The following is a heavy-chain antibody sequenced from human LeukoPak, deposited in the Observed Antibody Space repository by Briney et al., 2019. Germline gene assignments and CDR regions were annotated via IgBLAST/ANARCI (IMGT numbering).Heavy chain of an antibody. CDR3: VRSPSLFRGASFDY. CDR2: IYPGDSDT. CDR1: GYIFTNYW. Sequence: GESLKISCKGSGYIFTNYWIGWVRQMPGKGLQWMGIIYPGDSDTRYSPSFQGQVIISADKSISTAYLQWSSLKASDTAMYYCVRSPSLFRGASFDYWGQGTLVTVSS. V-gene: IGHV5-51*03. D-gene: IGHD1-26*01. J-gene: IGHJ4*02.